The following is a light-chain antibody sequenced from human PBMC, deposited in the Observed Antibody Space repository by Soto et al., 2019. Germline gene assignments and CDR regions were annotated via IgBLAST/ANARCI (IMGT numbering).Light chain of an antibody. CDR1: SSDVGGYNY. CDR2: EVI. Sequence: QSALTQPASVSGSPGQSVTISCTGTSSDVGGYNYVSWYQQHPGKAPKLLIYEVINRPSGVSNRFAASKSGNTASLTISGLQTEDEAHYYCSSYTSSTTVLFGGGTKVTGL. J-gene: IGLJ2*01. CDR3: SSYTSSTTVL. V-gene: IGLV2-14*01.